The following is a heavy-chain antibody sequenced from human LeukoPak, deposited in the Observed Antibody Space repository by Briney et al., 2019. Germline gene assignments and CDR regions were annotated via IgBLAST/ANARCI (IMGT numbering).Heavy chain of an antibody. CDR1: GFTFSNYV. V-gene: IGHV3-23*01. CDR3: AKDVDQGLRESYQGVFDY. J-gene: IGHJ4*02. D-gene: IGHD1-26*01. CDR2: ISGSAGST. Sequence: QPGGSLRLSCAASGFTFSNYVMNWVRQAPGKGLEWVSDISGSAGSTYYADSVKGRFTISRDNSKNTLSLQMNSLRAEDTAVYYCAKDVDQGLRESYQGVFDYWGQGTLVTASS.